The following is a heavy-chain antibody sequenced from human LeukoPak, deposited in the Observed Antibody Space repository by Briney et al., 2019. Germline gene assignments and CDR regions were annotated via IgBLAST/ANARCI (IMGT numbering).Heavy chain of an antibody. Sequence: HGESLKISCKGSGYSFTSYWISWVRQMSGKGLEWMGVIYPDDSETRYSPSFQGQVTISVDKSISTAFLHWSSLKASDTAMYFCARGFCSSTGCYPAPFNYWGQGTLVTVSS. V-gene: IGHV5-51*01. CDR3: ARGFCSSTGCYPAPFNY. CDR1: GYSFTSYW. CDR2: IYPDDSET. J-gene: IGHJ4*02. D-gene: IGHD2-2*01.